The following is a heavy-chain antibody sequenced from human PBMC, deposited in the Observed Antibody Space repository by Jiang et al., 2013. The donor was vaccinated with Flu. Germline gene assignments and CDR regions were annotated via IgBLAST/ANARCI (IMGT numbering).Heavy chain of an antibody. Sequence: GAEVKKPGESLKISCKGSGYSFTSYWIGWVRRCPGKAGVDGIIYAGDSDTRYSPSFQGQVTISADKSISTAYLQWSSLRASDTAIYYCVRRGYYGSGDYWGQGTLVTVSS. CDR1: GYSFTSYW. CDR3: VRRGYYGSGDY. J-gene: IGHJ4*02. V-gene: IGHV5-51*01. CDR2: IYAGDSDT. D-gene: IGHD3-10*01.